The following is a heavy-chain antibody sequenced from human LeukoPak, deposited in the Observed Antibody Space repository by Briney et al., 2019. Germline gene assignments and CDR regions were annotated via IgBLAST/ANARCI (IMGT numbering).Heavy chain of an antibody. Sequence: ASVKLSCKASGYSFTMYGVSWVRQAPGQGLEWIRWISGFNAYTNYAQKLQGRVTMTTDTSRSTAYMEVRGQRSDDTAVYYCARDHWTHYYRSGGENYFDPWGQGTLVTVSS. CDR1: GYSFTMYG. V-gene: IGHV1-18*01. CDR2: ISGFNAYT. D-gene: IGHD3-10*01. CDR3: ARDHWTHYYRSGGENYFDP. J-gene: IGHJ5*02.